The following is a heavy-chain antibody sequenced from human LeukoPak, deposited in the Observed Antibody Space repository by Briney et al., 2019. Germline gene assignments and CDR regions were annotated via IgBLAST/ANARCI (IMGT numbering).Heavy chain of an antibody. V-gene: IGHV4-39*07. D-gene: IGHD1-26*01. J-gene: IGHJ5*02. CDR1: GGSISSGNYY. CDR3: ATETSPSAWWEHRHWFDP. CDR2: INHSGST. Sequence: PSEALSLTCTVSGGSISSGNYYWGWIRQPPGKGLEWIGEINHSGSTNYNPSLKSRVTISVDTSKNQFSLKLSSVTAADTAVYYCATETSPSAWWEHRHWFDPWGQGTLVTVSS.